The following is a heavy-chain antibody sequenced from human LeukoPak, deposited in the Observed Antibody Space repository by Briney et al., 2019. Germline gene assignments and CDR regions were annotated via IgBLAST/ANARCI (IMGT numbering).Heavy chain of an antibody. J-gene: IGHJ6*03. V-gene: IGHV3-21*01. CDR3: ARVGVRGVIYYYMDV. CDR2: ISSSSSYI. D-gene: IGHD3-10*01. CDR1: GFTFSSYS. Sequence: GGSLRLSCAASGFTFSSYSMNWVRQAPGKGLEWASSISSSSSYIYYADSVKGRFTISRDNAKNSLYLQMNSLRAEDTAVYYCARVGVRGVIYYYMDVWGKGTTVTVSS.